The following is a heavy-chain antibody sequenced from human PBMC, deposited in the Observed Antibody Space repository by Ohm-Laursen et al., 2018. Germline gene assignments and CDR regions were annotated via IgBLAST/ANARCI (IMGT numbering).Heavy chain of an antibody. CDR1: GSTFDDYA. D-gene: IGHD3-10*01. CDR3: AKDSSGGYYGMHV. V-gene: IGHV3-9*01. J-gene: IGHJ6*02. Sequence: RSLRLSCSASGSTFDDYAMHWVRQAPGKGLEWVSGISRNSGSIGYADSVKGRFTISRDNAKNSLYLQMNSLRAEDTALYYCAKDSSGGYYGMHVWGQGTTVTVSS. CDR2: ISRNSGSI.